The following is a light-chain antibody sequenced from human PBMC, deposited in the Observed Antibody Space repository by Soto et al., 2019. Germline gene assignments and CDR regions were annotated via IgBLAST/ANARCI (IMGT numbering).Light chain of an antibody. V-gene: IGKV3D-15*01. CDR3: QQYNNWPRT. Sequence: PSTLSASVGDRVTITCRASQDIGTWLAWYQQKPGQAPRLLIYGASSRATGIPDRFSGSGSGTDFTLTISSLQSEDFAVYYCQQYNNWPRTFGQGTKVDIK. J-gene: IGKJ1*01. CDR2: GAS. CDR1: QDIGTW.